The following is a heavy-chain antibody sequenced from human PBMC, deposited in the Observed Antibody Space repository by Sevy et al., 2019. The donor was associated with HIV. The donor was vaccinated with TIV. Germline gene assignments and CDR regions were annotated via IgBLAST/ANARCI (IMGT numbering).Heavy chain of an antibody. CDR1: GFTFDNYA. Sequence: GGSLRLSCAASGFTFDNYAMSWVRQAPEKGLEWVSTISGGADTTYYADSVKGRFTISSDSSKDTLYLQMKSLRVEDTAVYYCARVGGGEVTSFDNWFDPWGQGTLVTVSS. CDR3: ARVGGGEVTSFDNWFDP. V-gene: IGHV3-23*01. D-gene: IGHD3-16*01. CDR2: ISGGADTT. J-gene: IGHJ5*02.